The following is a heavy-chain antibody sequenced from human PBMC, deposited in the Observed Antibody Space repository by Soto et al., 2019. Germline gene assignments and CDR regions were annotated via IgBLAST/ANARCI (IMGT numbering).Heavy chain of an antibody. CDR3: TTDSYGDYFGWVAGVSAH. CDR1: GFTFSNSW. D-gene: IGHD4-17*01. V-gene: IGHV3-15*07. Sequence: PGGSLSLSCAASGFTFSNSWMNWVRQAPWKWLEWVCRIKSKTGGGTTDYAAPVKGRFTISRDDSKNTLYLQMNSLKTEDTAVYYCTTDSYGDYFGWVAGVSAHWGQGTLVTVSS. CDR2: IKSKTGGGTT. J-gene: IGHJ4*02.